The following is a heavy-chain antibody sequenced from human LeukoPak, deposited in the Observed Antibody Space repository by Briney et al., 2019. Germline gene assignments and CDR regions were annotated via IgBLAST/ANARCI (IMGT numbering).Heavy chain of an antibody. CDR1: GYTFTSYG. D-gene: IGHD2-2*01. J-gene: IGHJ4*02. V-gene: IGHV1-18*01. CDR2: ISAYNGNT. CDR3: ARPGDCSSTSCYPLDY. Sequence: GASVKVSCKASGYTFTSYGISWVRQAPGQGLEWMGWISAYNGNTNYAQKLQGRVTMTTDTSTSTAYMELRSLRSDDTAVYYCARPGDCSSTSCYPLDYWGQGTLVAVSS.